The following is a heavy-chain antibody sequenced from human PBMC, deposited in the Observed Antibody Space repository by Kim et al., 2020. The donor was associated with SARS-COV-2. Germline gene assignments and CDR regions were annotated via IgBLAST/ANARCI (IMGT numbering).Heavy chain of an antibody. Sequence: FQGRVTITRDTSAGTAYMELSSLRSEDTAVYYCARAPIVVVVAATLWFDPWGQGTLVTVSS. V-gene: IGHV1-3*01. CDR3: ARAPIVVVVAATLWFDP. D-gene: IGHD2-15*01. J-gene: IGHJ5*02.